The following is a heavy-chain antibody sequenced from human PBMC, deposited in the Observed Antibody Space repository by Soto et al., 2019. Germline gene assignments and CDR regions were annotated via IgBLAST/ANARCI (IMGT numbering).Heavy chain of an antibody. CDR2: VHNSGST. CDR3: ARRDYYDSTGYYTY. Sequence: SETLSLTCTVSGGSISSSSYYWGWIRQPPGKGLEWIGSVHNSGSTNYNPSLKSRVTISVDKSKNQFSLKLNSVTAADTAMYYCARRDYYDSTGYYTYWGQGALVTVSS. V-gene: IGHV4-39*07. J-gene: IGHJ4*02. D-gene: IGHD3-22*01. CDR1: GGSISSSSYY.